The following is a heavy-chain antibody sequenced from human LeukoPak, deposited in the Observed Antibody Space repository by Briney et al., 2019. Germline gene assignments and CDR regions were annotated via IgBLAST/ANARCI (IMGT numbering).Heavy chain of an antibody. J-gene: IGHJ4*02. CDR2: VYSGSS. CDR1: GASISSSC. CDR3: ARAYFNGHSCFYFDY. V-gene: IGHV4-4*07. D-gene: IGHD3-10*01. Sequence: SETLSLTCTVSGASISSSCWSWIRQPAGEGLEWIGRVYSGSSTYNPSLKSRVSMSADTSRNQFSLKLTSVTATDTAVYYCARAYFNGHSCFYFDYWGQGALVTVSS.